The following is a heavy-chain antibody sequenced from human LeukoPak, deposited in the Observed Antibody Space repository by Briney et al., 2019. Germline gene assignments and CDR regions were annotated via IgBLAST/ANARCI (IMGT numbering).Heavy chain of an antibody. Sequence: GGSLRLSCAASGFTFSSYSMNWVRQAPGKGLEWVSSISSSSSYIYYADSVKGRFTISRGNAKNSLYLQMNGLRAEDTAVYYCASGSYENLGSWGQGTLVTVSS. CDR3: ASGSYENLGS. CDR1: GFTFSSYS. CDR2: ISSSSSYI. J-gene: IGHJ5*02. V-gene: IGHV3-21*01. D-gene: IGHD2-2*03.